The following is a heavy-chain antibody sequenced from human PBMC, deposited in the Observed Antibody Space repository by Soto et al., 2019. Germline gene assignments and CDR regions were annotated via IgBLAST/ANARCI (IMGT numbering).Heavy chain of an antibody. V-gene: IGHV4-39*01. D-gene: IGHD3-16*01. Sequence: PSETLSLTCTVSGGSISSSSYYWGWIRQPPVKGLYWIGSIYYSGYTYYNPSLKSRVTISVDTSKNQFSLKLSSVTAADTAVYYCARHNGPLYVGYYYDMDVWGQGTTVT. CDR1: GGSISSSSYY. CDR3: ARHNGPLYVGYYYDMDV. CDR2: IYYSGYT. J-gene: IGHJ6*02.